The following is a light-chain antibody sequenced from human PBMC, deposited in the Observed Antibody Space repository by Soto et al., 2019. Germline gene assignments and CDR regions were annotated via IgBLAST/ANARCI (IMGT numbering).Light chain of an antibody. CDR2: GVS. CDR1: QSVSNN. CDR3: QQYNFWPET. Sequence: EIVLTQSPGTLSLSTGERATLSCRASQSVSNNYLAWYQQKPGQAPRLLIYGVSARATGIPARFSGSGFGTEFTLTISSLQSEDFALYYCQQYNFWPETFGQGTKVAIK. J-gene: IGKJ1*01. V-gene: IGKV3-15*01.